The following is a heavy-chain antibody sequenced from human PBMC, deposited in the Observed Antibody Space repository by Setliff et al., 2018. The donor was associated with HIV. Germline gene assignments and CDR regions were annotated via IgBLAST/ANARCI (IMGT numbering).Heavy chain of an antibody. J-gene: IGHJ4*02. CDR3: ARDHGYSYGTIDY. D-gene: IGHD5-18*01. CDR1: GFTFSDYY. V-gene: IGHV3-11*04. CDR2: ISSGGSTI. Sequence: SGFTFSDYYMSWIRQAPGRGLEWLSYISSGGSTIDYADSVKGRFIMSRDNAKNSLYLQMNSLRAEDTAVYYCARDHGYSYGTIDYWGQGTLVTVSS.